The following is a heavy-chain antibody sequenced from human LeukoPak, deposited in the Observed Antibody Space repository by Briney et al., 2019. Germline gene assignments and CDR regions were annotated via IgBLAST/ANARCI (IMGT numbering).Heavy chain of an antibody. D-gene: IGHD3-3*01. V-gene: IGHV4-34*01. J-gene: IGHJ6*02. CDR1: GGSFSGYY. CDR3: ARGVVVPIDYDFWSGYPHHYYGMDV. CDR2: INHSGST. Sequence: SETLSLTCAVYGGSFSGYYWSWIRQPPGKGLEWIGEINHSGSTNYNPSLKSRVTIPVDTSKNQFSLKLSSVTAADTAVYYCARGVVVPIDYDFWSGYPHHYYGMDVWGQGTTVTVSS.